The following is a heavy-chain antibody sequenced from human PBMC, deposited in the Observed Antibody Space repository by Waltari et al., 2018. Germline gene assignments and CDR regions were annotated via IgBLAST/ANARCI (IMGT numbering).Heavy chain of an antibody. CDR2: ISYDGSNK. Sequence: QVQLVESGGGVVQPGRSLRLSCEASGFTFSSYAMHWVRQAPGKVLVLVAFISYDGSNKYYADSVKGRFTISRDNSKNTLYLQMNSLRAEDTAVYYCARPDYDILGFDPWGQGTLVTVSS. CDR3: ARPDYDILGFDP. D-gene: IGHD3-9*01. J-gene: IGHJ5*02. V-gene: IGHV3-30*16. CDR1: GFTFSSYA.